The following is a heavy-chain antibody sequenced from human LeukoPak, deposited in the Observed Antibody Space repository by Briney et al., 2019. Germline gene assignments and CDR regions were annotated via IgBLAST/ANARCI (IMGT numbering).Heavy chain of an antibody. J-gene: IGHJ4*02. V-gene: IGHV3-7*03. CDR1: GFTVSSNS. Sequence: GGSLRLSCTVSGFTVSSNSMSWVRQAPGKGLEWVANIKQDGSEKYYVDSVKGRFTISRDNAKNSLYLQMNSLRAEDTAVYYCAKGTLIAARLLFDYWGQGTLVTVSS. D-gene: IGHD6-6*01. CDR2: IKQDGSEK. CDR3: AKGTLIAARLLFDY.